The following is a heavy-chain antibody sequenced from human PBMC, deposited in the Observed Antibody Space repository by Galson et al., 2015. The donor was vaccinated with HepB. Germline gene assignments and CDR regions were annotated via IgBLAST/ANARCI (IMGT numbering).Heavy chain of an antibody. V-gene: IGHV3-33*01. D-gene: IGHD3-3*01. CDR2: IWYDGSNK. Sequence: SLRLSCAASGFIFNNYGMHWVRQAPGKGLEWVAVIWYDGSNKYYVDSVKGRFTISRGNSKNTLYLQMNSLRDEDTAVYYCARDRDYDFLSAFYAMDIWGQGTTVTVSS. J-gene: IGHJ6*02. CDR3: ARDRDYDFLSAFYAMDI. CDR1: GFIFNNYG.